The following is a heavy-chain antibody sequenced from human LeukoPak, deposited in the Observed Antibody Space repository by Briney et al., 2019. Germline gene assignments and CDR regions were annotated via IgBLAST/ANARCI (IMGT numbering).Heavy chain of an antibody. D-gene: IGHD3-10*01. CDR1: GFTFSSYE. Sequence: GGSLRLSCAASGFTFSSYEMNWVRQAPGKGLEWVSYISSSGSTIYYADSVKGRFTISRDNAKNSLYLQMNSLRAEDTAVYYCARWFGIFYFEYWGQGTLVTVSS. CDR2: ISSSGSTI. V-gene: IGHV3-48*03. CDR3: ARWFGIFYFEY. J-gene: IGHJ4*02.